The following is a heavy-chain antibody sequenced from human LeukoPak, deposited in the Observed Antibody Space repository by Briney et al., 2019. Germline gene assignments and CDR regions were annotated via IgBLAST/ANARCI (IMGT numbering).Heavy chain of an antibody. V-gene: IGHV4-39*07. J-gene: IGHJ3*02. Sequence: SETLSLTCTVSGGSISSSSYYWGWIRQPPGKGLEWIGSIYYSGSTYYNPSLKSRVTISVDTSKNQFSLKLSSVTAADTAVYYCASIPINRLLWFGHERDKAFDIWGQGTMVTVSS. D-gene: IGHD3-10*01. CDR2: IYYSGST. CDR3: ASIPINRLLWFGHERDKAFDI. CDR1: GGSISSSSYY.